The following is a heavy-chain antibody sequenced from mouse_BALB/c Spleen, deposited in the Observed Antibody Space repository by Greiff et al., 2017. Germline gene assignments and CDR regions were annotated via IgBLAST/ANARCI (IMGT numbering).Heavy chain of an antibody. CDR1: GYTFTSYW. Sequence: VMLVESGAELAKPGASVKMSCKASGYTFTSYWMHWVKQRPGQGLEWIGYINPSTGYTEYNQKFKDKATLTADKSSSTAYMQLSSLTSEDSAVYYCARGTAYYYAMDYWGQGTSVTVSS. CDR2: INPSTGYT. CDR3: ARGTAYYYAMDY. J-gene: IGHJ4*01. D-gene: IGHD1-2*01. V-gene: IGHV1-7*01.